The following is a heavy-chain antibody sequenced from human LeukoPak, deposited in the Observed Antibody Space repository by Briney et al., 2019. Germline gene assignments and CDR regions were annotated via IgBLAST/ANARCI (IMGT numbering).Heavy chain of an antibody. Sequence: GGSLRLSCAASGLTFSSHWMHWVRQAPGKGLEWVSAISGSGGSTYYADSVKGRFTISRDNSKNTLYLQMNSLRAEDTAVYYCAKDMRFDWTPYYFDYWGQGTLVTVSS. J-gene: IGHJ4*02. D-gene: IGHD3-9*01. CDR2: ISGSGGST. V-gene: IGHV3-23*01. CDR3: AKDMRFDWTPYYFDY. CDR1: GLTFSSHW.